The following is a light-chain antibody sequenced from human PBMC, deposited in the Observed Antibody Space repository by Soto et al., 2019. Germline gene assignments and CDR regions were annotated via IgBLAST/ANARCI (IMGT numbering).Light chain of an antibody. Sequence: EIVLTQSPGTLSLSPGERATLSCRASQSVSSSYLAWYQQKPGQAPRLLIYGASSRATGIPDRFSGSGSGTDFNLTISRLEPEDFAVYYCQQYGSSPPRITVGQGTRLEIK. CDR2: GAS. V-gene: IGKV3-20*01. J-gene: IGKJ5*01. CDR3: QQYGSSPPRIT. CDR1: QSVSSSY.